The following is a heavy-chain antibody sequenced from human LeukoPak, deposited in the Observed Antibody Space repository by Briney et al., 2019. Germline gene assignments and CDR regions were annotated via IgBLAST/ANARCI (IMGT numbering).Heavy chain of an antibody. V-gene: IGHV3-7*03. D-gene: IGHD3-3*01. Sequence: GGSLRLSCVASGFTFGKYWMSWVRQAPGKGLEWMANIKLDGSEKNYVDSVKGRFTISRDNTKNSLYLQMNSLRVEDTAVFYCARDQYDTWSRRGNFDSWGQGTLVIVSS. CDR3: ARDQYDTWSRRGNFDS. CDR2: IKLDGSEK. J-gene: IGHJ4*02. CDR1: GFTFGKYW.